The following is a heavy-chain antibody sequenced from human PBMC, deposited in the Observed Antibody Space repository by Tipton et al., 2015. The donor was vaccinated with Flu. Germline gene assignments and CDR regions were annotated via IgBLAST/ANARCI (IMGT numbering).Heavy chain of an antibody. CDR3: AKSGSYLEYLQH. D-gene: IGHD1-26*01. CDR2: IYTSGST. V-gene: IGHV4-61*02. CDR1: GGSISSVTYY. J-gene: IGHJ1*01. Sequence: TLSLTCTVSGGSISSVTYYWSWIRQPAGKGLEWIGRIYTSGSTNYNPSLKSRVTMSVDTSKNQFSLKLTSVSAADTAVYYCAKSGSYLEYLQHWGQGTLVTVSS.